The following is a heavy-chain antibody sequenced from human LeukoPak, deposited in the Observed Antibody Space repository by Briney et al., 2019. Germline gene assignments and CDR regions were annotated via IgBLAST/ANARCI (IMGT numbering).Heavy chain of an antibody. D-gene: IGHD1-1*01. V-gene: IGHV3-48*02. CDR2: ISSSSTI. CDR1: GFTFSSYS. Sequence: GGSLRLSCAASGFTFSSYSMTWVRQAPGKGLEWVSYISSSSTIYYADSVKGRFTISRDNAKNSLYLQMNSLRDEDTAVYYCARWGGTTGFVFYYFDYWGQGTLVTVSS. CDR3: ARWGGTTGFVFYYFDY. J-gene: IGHJ4*02.